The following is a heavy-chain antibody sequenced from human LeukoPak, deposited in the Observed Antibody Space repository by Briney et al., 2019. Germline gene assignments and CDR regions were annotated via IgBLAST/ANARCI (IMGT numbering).Heavy chain of an antibody. CDR2: ISAYNGNT. V-gene: IGHV1-18*01. CDR3: ARVYSSSSHYYYYYYMDV. D-gene: IGHD6-6*01. Sequence: GASVKVSCKASGYTFTSYGISWVRQAPGQGLEWMGWISAYNGNTNYAQKLQGRVTMTTDTSTSTASMELRSLRSDDTAVYSCARVYSSSSHYYYYYYMDVWGKGTTVTVSS. CDR1: GYTFTSYG. J-gene: IGHJ6*03.